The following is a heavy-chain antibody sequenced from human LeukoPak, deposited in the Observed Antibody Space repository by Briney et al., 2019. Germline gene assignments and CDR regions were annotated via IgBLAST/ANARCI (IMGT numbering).Heavy chain of an antibody. CDR3: ARGGGDPSWFDP. CDR1: GYTFTGYY. D-gene: IGHD2-21*01. V-gene: IGHV1-8*02. J-gene: IGHJ5*02. Sequence: ASVKVSCKASGYTFTGYYMHWVRQAPGQGLEWMGWINPNSGNTGYAQKFQGRVTMTRNTSISTAYMELSSLRSEDTAVYYCARGGGDPSWFDPWGQGTLVTVSS. CDR2: INPNSGNT.